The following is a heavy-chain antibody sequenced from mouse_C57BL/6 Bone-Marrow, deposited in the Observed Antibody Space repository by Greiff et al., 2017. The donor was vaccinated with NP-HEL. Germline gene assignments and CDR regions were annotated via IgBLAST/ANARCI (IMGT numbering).Heavy chain of an antibody. CDR2: IYPGDGDP. CDR3: ARGDYGSSRFGYARDY. D-gene: IGHD1-1*01. V-gene: IGHV1-80*01. Sequence: QVQLQQSGAELVKPGASVKISCKASGYAFSSYWMNWVKERPGKGLEWIGKIYPGDGDPKYNGKFKGKATLTAAKSYSTAYMQVSRLTSEDSAVYFCARGDYGSSRFGYARDYWGQGTSVTVSS. CDR1: GYAFSSYW. J-gene: IGHJ4*01.